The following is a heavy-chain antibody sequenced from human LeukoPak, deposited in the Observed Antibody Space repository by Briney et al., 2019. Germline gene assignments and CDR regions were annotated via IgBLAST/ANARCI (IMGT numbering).Heavy chain of an antibody. Sequence: PGGSLRLSCAASGFTFSGYTMTWVRQAPGKGLEWVATINQDGSEKYYVDSVKGRFTISRDNAKNTLYLQMNSLRAEDTAIYYCAREYYGDYRYWGQGTLVTVSS. CDR2: INQDGSEK. V-gene: IGHV3-7*01. CDR3: AREYYGDYRY. D-gene: IGHD4-17*01. J-gene: IGHJ4*02. CDR1: GFTFSGYT.